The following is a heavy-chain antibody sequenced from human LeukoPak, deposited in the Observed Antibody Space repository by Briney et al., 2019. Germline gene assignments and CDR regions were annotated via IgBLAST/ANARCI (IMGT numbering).Heavy chain of an antibody. V-gene: IGHV4-59*08. J-gene: IGHJ4*02. CDR1: GGSISSYY. CDR3: ARGYSSSSGRPDY. D-gene: IGHD6-6*01. CDR2: IYYSGST. Sequence: PSETLSLTCTVSGGSISSYYWSWIRQPPGKGLEWIGYIYYSGSTNYNPSLKSRVTISVGTSKKQFSLKLSSVTAADTAAYYCARGYSSSSGRPDYWGQGTLVTVSS.